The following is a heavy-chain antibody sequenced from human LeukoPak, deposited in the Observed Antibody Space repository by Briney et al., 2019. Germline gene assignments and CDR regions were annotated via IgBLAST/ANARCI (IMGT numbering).Heavy chain of an antibody. J-gene: IGHJ4*02. Sequence: PSETLSLTCTVSGGSVSSGSYYWSWIRQPPGKGLVWIGYIYYSGSTNYNPSLKSRVTISVDTSKNQFSLKLSSVTAADTAVYYCARGPIAAAGTDYWGQGTLVTVSS. CDR1: GGSVSSGSYY. CDR2: IYYSGST. V-gene: IGHV4-61*01. D-gene: IGHD6-13*01. CDR3: ARGPIAAAGTDY.